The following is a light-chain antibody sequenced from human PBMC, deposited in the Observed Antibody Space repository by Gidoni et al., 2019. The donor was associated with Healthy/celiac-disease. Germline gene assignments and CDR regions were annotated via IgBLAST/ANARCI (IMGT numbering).Light chain of an antibody. V-gene: IGKV3-11*01. J-gene: IGKJ4*01. CDR2: DAS. CDR1: QSVSSY. CDR3: QRRSNWLT. Sequence: EIVLTQSPATLSSSPGERATLSCRASQSVSSYLAWYQQKPGQAPRLLIYDASNRATGIPARFGGSGSGTDFTLTISSLEPEDFAVYYCQRRSNWLTFGGGTKVEIK.